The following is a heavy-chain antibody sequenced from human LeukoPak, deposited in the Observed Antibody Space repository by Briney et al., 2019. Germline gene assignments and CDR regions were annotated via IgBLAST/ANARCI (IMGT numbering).Heavy chain of an antibody. Sequence: SETLSLTCTVSGGSISSYYWSWIRQPPGKGLEWIGYINYSGSTKYNPSLKSRVTISVETSKNQFSLKVSSVTAAGTAFYYCARPSSSSRLYYFDYWGQGTLVTVSS. CDR2: INYSGST. D-gene: IGHD6-19*01. CDR1: GGSISSYY. V-gene: IGHV4-59*08. J-gene: IGHJ4*02. CDR3: ARPSSSSRLYYFDY.